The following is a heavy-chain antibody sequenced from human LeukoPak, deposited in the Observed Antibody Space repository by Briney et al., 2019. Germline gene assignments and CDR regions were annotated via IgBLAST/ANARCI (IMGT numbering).Heavy chain of an antibody. CDR3: ALYSLPSPLTGPNDAFDI. CDR1: GGSISSSSYY. Sequence: PSETLSLTCTVSGGSISSSSYYWGWIRQPPGKGLEWIGNVYYTGTTYHNPSLKSRVTISVDTSKNQFSLKLSSVTAADTAVYYCALYSLPSPLTGPNDAFDIWGQGTMVTVSS. J-gene: IGHJ3*02. CDR2: VYYTGTT. D-gene: IGHD1-14*01. V-gene: IGHV4-39*01.